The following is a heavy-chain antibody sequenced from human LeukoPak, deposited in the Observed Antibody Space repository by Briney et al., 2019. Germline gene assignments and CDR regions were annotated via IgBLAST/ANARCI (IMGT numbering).Heavy chain of an antibody. CDR1: GFTFSSYA. D-gene: IGHD1-7*01. CDR2: ISGCGGST. Sequence: GGSLRLSCAASGFTFSSYAMSWVRQAPGKGLEWVSAISGCGGSTYYADSVKGRFTISRDNSKNTLYLQMNSLRAEDRAVYYCAKGQTRTTAGYFDLWGRGTLVTVSS. J-gene: IGHJ2*01. V-gene: IGHV3-23*01. CDR3: AKGQTRTTAGYFDL.